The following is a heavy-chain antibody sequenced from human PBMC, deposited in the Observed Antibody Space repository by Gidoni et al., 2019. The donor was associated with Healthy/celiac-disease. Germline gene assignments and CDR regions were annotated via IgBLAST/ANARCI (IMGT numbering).Heavy chain of an antibody. Sequence: QVQRGQSGAEVKKPWSSVKVSCKPSGSTFSSYDISWVRRAHGQGLEWLGGIIPIFGTANYAQKFQGRVTITADESTSTAYMELSSLRSEDTAVYDCARDSLDIVVVPAAKDYYYYGMDVWGQGTPVTVSS. CDR2: IIPIFGTA. CDR3: ARDSLDIVVVPAAKDYYYYGMDV. D-gene: IGHD2-2*01. V-gene: IGHV1-69*01. J-gene: IGHJ6*02. CDR1: GSTFSSYD.